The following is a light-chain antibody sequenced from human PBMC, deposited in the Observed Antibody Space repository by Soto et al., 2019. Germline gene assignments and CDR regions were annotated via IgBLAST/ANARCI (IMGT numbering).Light chain of an antibody. V-gene: IGLV1-44*01. CDR3: AAWDDSLNGVV. CDR2: NNN. J-gene: IGLJ2*01. Sequence: QSVLTQPPSASGTTGQRVTISGSGSSSNIGTNTVNWYRQLPGTAPKLLIYNNNQRPSGVPDRFSGSKSGTSASLAISGLQSEDEADYYCAAWDDSLNGVVFGGGTKLTVL. CDR1: SSNIGTNT.